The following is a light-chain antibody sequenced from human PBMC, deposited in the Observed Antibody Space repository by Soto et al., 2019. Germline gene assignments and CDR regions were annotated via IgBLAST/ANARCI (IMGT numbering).Light chain of an antibody. V-gene: IGKV3-15*01. Sequence: EIVMTQSPATLSVSPGERATLSCRASQSVSSNLAWYQQKPGQAPRLLIYGASTRATGIPARFSGSWSGTEFTLTISSLQSEDFAVYYCQQYNNWPPSFTFGPGTKVDIK. CDR1: QSVSSN. CDR2: GAS. CDR3: QQYNNWPPSFT. J-gene: IGKJ3*01.